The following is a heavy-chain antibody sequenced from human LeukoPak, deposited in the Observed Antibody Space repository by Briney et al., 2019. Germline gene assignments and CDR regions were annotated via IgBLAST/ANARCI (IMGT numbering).Heavy chain of an antibody. CDR1: GGSISSYY. J-gene: IGHJ6*02. D-gene: IGHD2-2*01. CDR2: IYTSGST. V-gene: IGHV4-4*07. CDR3: ARDLVVPAAISYYYYGMDV. Sequence: SETLSLTGTVPGGSISSYYWSWIRQPAGKGLEWIGRIYTSGSTNYNPSLKSRVTMSVDTSKNQFSLKLSSVTAADTAVYYCARDLVVPAAISYYYYGMDVWGQGTTVTVSS.